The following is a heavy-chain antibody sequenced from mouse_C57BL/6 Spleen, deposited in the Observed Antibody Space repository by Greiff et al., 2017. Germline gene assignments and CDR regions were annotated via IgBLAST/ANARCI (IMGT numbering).Heavy chain of an antibody. J-gene: IGHJ4*01. CDR1: GFSLSTSGMG. CDR3: ARRHGYDGYYYAMDY. V-gene: IGHV8-12*01. D-gene: IGHD2-2*01. CDR2: IYWDDDK. Sequence: QVQLKESGPGILQSSQTLSLTCSFSGFSLSTSGMGVSWIRQPSGKGLEWLAHIYWDDDKRYNPSLKSRLTISKDTSRNQVFLKITSVDTADTATYYCARRHGYDGYYYAMDYWGQGTSVTVSS.